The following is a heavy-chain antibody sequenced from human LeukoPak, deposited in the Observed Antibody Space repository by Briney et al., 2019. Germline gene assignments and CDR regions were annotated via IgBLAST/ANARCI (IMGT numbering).Heavy chain of an antibody. Sequence: ASVKVSCKASGYTFTSYGISWVRQAPGQGLEWMGWISAYNGNTNYAQKLQGRVTMTTDTSTSTAYMELRSLRSDVTAVYYCARDTMYSSSWYGPGYWFDPWGQGTLVTVSS. V-gene: IGHV1-18*01. CDR1: GYTFTSYG. CDR3: ARDTMYSSSWYGPGYWFDP. J-gene: IGHJ5*02. CDR2: ISAYNGNT. D-gene: IGHD6-13*01.